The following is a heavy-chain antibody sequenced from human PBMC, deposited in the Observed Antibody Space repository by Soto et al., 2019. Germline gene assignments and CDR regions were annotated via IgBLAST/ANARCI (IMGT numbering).Heavy chain of an antibody. J-gene: IGHJ4*02. Sequence: PGGSLRLSCVASGFTFSKAWMTWVRQAPGKGLEWVGRIKSTSDGGTTYYAAPVEGRFTISRDDSTNTVYLQMNRLKREDTAVYYCTTTGTIDYWGQGTLVTVSS. CDR3: TTTGTIDY. CDR2: IKSTSDGGTT. D-gene: IGHD1-1*01. V-gene: IGHV3-15*01. CDR1: GFTFSKAW.